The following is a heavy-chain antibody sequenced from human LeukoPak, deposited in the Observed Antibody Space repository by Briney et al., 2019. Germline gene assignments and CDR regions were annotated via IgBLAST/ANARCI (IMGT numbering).Heavy chain of an antibody. CDR1: GGSISSYY. CDR2: IYYSGST. V-gene: IGHV4-59*01. D-gene: IGHD3-3*01. J-gene: IGHJ4*02. CDR3: ARERTHYDFWSGYFDY. Sequence: SETLSLTCTVSGGSISSYYWSWIRQPPGKGLEWIGYIYYSGSTNYNPSLKSRVTISVDTSKNQFSLKLSSMTAADTAVYYCARERTHYDFWSGYFDYWGQGTLVTVSS.